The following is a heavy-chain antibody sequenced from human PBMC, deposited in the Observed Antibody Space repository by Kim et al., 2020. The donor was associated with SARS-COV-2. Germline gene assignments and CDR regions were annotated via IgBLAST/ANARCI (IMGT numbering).Heavy chain of an antibody. CDR3: AREGEEGSSWFLSYYYYGMDV. CDR2: IKQDGSEK. D-gene: IGHD6-13*01. V-gene: IGHV3-7*01. CDR1: GFTFSSYW. Sequence: GGSLRLSCAASGFTFSSYWMSWVRQAPGKGLEWVANIKQDGSEKYYVDSVKGRFTISRDNAKNSLYLQMNSLRAEDTAVCYCAREGEEGSSWFLSYYYYGMDVWGQGTTVTVSS. J-gene: IGHJ6*02.